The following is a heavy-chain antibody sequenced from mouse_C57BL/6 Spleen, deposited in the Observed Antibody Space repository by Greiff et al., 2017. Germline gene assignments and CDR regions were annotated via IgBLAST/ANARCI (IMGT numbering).Heavy chain of an antibody. CDR1: GYTFTDYY. CDR2: IYPGSGNT. V-gene: IGHV1-76*01. CDR3: TRSGYGNYDY. Sequence: QVQLQQSGAELVRPGASVKLSCKASGYTFTDYYINWVKQRPGQGLEWIARIYPGSGNTYYNEKFKGKATLTAEKSSSTAYMQLSSLTSEDSAVYFCTRSGYGNYDYWGQGTTLTVSS. D-gene: IGHD2-1*01. J-gene: IGHJ2*01.